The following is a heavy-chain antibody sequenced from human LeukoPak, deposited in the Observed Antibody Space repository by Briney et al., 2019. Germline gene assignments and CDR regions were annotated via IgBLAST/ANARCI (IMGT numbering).Heavy chain of an antibody. CDR3: ARMHYDFWSGYYGWFDP. V-gene: IGHV4-59*01. D-gene: IGHD3-3*01. CDR1: GVSITSSY. J-gene: IGHJ5*02. Sequence: PSETLSLTCTVSGVSITSSYWTWIRQPPGKGLEWIGYIHYSGSTNYNPSLKSRVTISVDTSKKQFSLKLRSVTAADTAVYYCARMHYDFWSGYYGWFDPWGQGTLVTVSS. CDR2: IHYSGST.